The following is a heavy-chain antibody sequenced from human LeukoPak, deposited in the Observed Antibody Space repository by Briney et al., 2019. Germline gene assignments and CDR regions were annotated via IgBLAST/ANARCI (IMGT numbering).Heavy chain of an antibody. CDR2: IYYTGST. CDR1: GGSVSDYY. Sequence: SETLSLTCTVSGGSVSDYYWSWIRQSPGKGLEWIGYIYYTGSTSYNPSLRSRVTMSADTSKNQFSLKLSSVTAADTAVYYCAGDSGYSYGDDAFDIWGQGTMVTVSS. D-gene: IGHD5-18*01. CDR3: AGDSGYSYGDDAFDI. V-gene: IGHV4-59*02. J-gene: IGHJ3*02.